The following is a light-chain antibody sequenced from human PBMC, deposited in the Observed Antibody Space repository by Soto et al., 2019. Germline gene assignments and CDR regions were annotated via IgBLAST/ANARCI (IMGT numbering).Light chain of an antibody. CDR2: GAS. Sequence: EIVLTQSPGTLSLSPGERATLSCRASQSVSSSYLAWYQQKPGHAPRLLIYGASSRATGIPGRFSGSGSGTDFTLTISRLEPEDFAVYYCQQYGSSPPRTFGEGTKGEMK. V-gene: IGKV3-20*01. CDR1: QSVSSSY. CDR3: QQYGSSPPRT. J-gene: IGKJ1*01.